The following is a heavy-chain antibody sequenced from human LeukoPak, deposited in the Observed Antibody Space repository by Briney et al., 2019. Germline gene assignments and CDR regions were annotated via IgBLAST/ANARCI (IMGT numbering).Heavy chain of an antibody. Sequence: GGSLRLSCAASGFTFSSYAMSWVRQAPGKGLEWVSAISGSGGGTYYADSVKGRFTISRDNSKNTLYLQMNSLRAEDTAVYYCARGYYYDSSGPLDYWGQGTLVTVSS. V-gene: IGHV3-23*01. CDR3: ARGYYYDSSGPLDY. CDR1: GFTFSSYA. J-gene: IGHJ4*02. CDR2: ISGSGGGT. D-gene: IGHD3-22*01.